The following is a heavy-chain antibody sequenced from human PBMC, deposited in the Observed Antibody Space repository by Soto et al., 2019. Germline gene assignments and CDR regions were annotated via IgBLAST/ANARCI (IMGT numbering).Heavy chain of an antibody. CDR3: ARQEYYYDSSGYYYFDY. D-gene: IGHD3-22*01. J-gene: IGHJ4*02. Sequence: VESLKISCKGSGYSFTSYWIGWFLQMPVKVLEWMGIIYPGDSDTRYSPSFQGQVTISADKSISTAYLQWSSLKASDTAMYYCARQEYYYDSSGYYYFDYWGQGTLVTVSS. CDR1: GYSFTSYW. V-gene: IGHV5-51*01. CDR2: IYPGDSDT.